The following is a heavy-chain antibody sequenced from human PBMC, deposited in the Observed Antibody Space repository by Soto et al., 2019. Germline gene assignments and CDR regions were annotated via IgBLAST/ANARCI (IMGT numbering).Heavy chain of an antibody. J-gene: IGHJ4*02. CDR3: ARGRADMPLICDY. V-gene: IGHV3-74*01. Sequence: EVQLVESGGGLVQPGGSLRLSCAASGFTFSGYWMHWVRQAPGKGLVWVSHISSDGRNMGYADSVKGRFTISRDNAKNTLYLQMNSLRAEDTAVYYCARGRADMPLICDYWGQGTPGTVSS. D-gene: IGHD2-2*01. CDR2: ISSDGRNM. CDR1: GFTFSGYW.